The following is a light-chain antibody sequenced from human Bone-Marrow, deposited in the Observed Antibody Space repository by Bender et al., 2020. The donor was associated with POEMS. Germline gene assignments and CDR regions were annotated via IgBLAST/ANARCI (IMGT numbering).Light chain of an antibody. Sequence: QSALTQPASVSGSPGQSITISCTGARNDVGSYGLVSWYQQRPGKAPKLIIFDVAKRPSGVSNRFSASKSGNTASLTISGLQAEDEADYYCCSNAAGGTRGFGGGTKLTVL. CDR2: DVA. CDR3: CSNAAGGTRG. V-gene: IGLV2-23*02. CDR1: RNDVGSYGL. J-gene: IGLJ3*02.